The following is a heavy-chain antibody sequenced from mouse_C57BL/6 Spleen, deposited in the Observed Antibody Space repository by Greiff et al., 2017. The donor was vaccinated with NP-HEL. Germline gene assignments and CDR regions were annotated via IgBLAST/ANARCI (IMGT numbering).Heavy chain of an antibody. CDR2: INPSSGYT. D-gene: IGHD1-1*01. CDR1: GYTFTSYW. CDR3: AREDYGSSVWFAY. J-gene: IGHJ3*01. V-gene: IGHV1-7*01. Sequence: VNLVESGAELAKPGASVKLSCKASGYTFTSYWMHWVKQRPGQGLEWIGYINPSSGYTKYNQKFKDKATLTADKSSSTAYMQLSSLTYEDSAVYYCAREDYGSSVWFAYWGQGTLVTVSA.